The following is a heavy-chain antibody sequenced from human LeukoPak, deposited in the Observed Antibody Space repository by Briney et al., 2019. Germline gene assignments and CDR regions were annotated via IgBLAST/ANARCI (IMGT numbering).Heavy chain of an antibody. J-gene: IGHJ4*02. CDR3: ARDPGPTGGGYFDS. Sequence: GGSLRVSCAASGFTVSSNYMSWVHQAPGKGLEWVSVIYSGGRTYYADSVKGRFTITISRDNSENTQYLQMSYLRAEDTAMYYCARDPGPTGGGYFDSWGQGTLVTVSS. CDR1: GFTVSSNY. CDR2: IYSGGRT. V-gene: IGHV3-53*01. D-gene: IGHD4-17*01.